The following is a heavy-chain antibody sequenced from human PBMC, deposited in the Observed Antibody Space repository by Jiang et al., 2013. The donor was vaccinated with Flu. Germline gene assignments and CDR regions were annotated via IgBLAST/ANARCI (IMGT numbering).Heavy chain of an antibody. CDR1: GYTFNTYD. V-gene: IGHV1-18*01. Sequence: GAEVKKPGASVKVSCKASGYTFNTYDISWVRQAPGQGLEWMGWISGNNGKTHYAEKLQDRVTMTTDTSTGTAYMELRSLRSDDTAVYYCARDRWAYYDSYGYDSWGQGTPVTVSS. CDR3: ARDRWAYYDSYGYDS. D-gene: IGHD3-22*01. CDR2: ISGNNGKT. J-gene: IGHJ4*02.